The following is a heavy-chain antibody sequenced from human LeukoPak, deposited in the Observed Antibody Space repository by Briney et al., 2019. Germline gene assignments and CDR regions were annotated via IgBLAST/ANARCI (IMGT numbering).Heavy chain of an antibody. J-gene: IGHJ4*02. CDR2: INHRVST. D-gene: IGHD3-10*01. Sequence: PSETLSLTCAVYGGSFGGDCWSWIRQPPGKGRGWMGEINHRVSTNYKPSRKSRVTISVATSHTQFSLKQSPVTAADPAVYYCARGLYGSGSYYRPLSYYFDYWGQGTLVTVSS. V-gene: IGHV4-34*01. CDR3: ARGLYGSGSYYRPLSYYFDY. CDR1: GGSFGGDC.